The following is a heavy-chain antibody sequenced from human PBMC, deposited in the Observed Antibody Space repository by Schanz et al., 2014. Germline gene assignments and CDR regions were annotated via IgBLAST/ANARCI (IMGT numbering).Heavy chain of an antibody. V-gene: IGHV3-15*01. J-gene: IGHJ6*02. Sequence: EVQLEVSGGGLVQPGGSLRLSCAASGFTSSNAWMSWVRQAPGKGLEWVGRIKTKTDGGTTDYAAPVKGRFTISRDDSTNTLYLQMNSLKTEDTAVYYCTTGGRRGYSHYFYGMDVWGQGTTVTVSS. CDR2: IKTKTDGGTT. CDR3: TTGGRRGYSHYFYGMDV. D-gene: IGHD5-18*01. CDR1: GFTSSNAW.